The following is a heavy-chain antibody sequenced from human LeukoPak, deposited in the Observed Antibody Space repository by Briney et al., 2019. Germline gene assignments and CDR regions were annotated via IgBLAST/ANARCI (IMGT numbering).Heavy chain of an antibody. Sequence: GGPLRLSCAASGFTFSNYVMNWVRQAPGKGLEWVSGISGSGDSTYYADSVKGRFTISRDNSKNTLYLQMNSLRVEDTAAYYCAKVRAPSGWFNSDYWGQGTLVTVSS. CDR1: GFTFSNYV. CDR2: ISGSGDST. V-gene: IGHV3-23*01. CDR3: AKVRAPSGWFNSDY. J-gene: IGHJ4*02. D-gene: IGHD6-19*01.